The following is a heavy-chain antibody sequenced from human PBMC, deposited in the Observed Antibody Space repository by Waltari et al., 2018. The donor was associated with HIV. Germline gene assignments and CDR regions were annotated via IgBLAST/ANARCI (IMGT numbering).Heavy chain of an antibody. CDR2: IHYSGRT. CDR3: ATDFGDYGWFDP. Sequence: QVQLQESGPGLVKASETLSLTCTVSGGSITTSHWSWLRQPPGKGLDWIGYIHYSGRTNYNPSLKSRVTISIDTSKNQFSLKLSSVTAADTAVYYCATDFGDYGWFDPWGQGNLVTVSS. D-gene: IGHD4-17*01. CDR1: GGSITTSH. V-gene: IGHV4-59*01. J-gene: IGHJ5*02.